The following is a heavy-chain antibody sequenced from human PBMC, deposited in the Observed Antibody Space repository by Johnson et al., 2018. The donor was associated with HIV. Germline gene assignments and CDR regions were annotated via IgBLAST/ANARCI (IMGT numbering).Heavy chain of an antibody. V-gene: IGHV3-13*01. CDR2: IGTAGDT. CDR3: TRGGRKWELLGDDAFEI. CDR1: GFTFSSYD. Sequence: EVQLVESGGGLVQPGGSLRLSCAASGFTFSSYDMHWVRQATGKGLEWVSAIGTAGDTYYPGSVKGRFTISRENAKNSLYLQMNSLRAGYTAVYYCTRGGRKWELLGDDAFEIWGQGTMVTVSS. D-gene: IGHD1-26*01. J-gene: IGHJ3*02.